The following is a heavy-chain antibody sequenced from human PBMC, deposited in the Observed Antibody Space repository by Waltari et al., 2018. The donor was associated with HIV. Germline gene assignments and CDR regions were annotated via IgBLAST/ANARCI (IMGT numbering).Heavy chain of an antibody. CDR1: GYSISSSNW. Sequence: QVHLQESGPGLVKPSDTLSLTCAVPGYSISSSNWWGWIRQPPGKGLEWIGYIYYSGSTYYNPSLKSRVTMSVDTSKNQFSLKLSSVTAVDTAVYYCARTPYYYDSSGYPLYFDYWGQGTLVTVSS. CDR3: ARTPYYYDSSGYPLYFDY. J-gene: IGHJ4*02. V-gene: IGHV4-28*01. CDR2: IYYSGST. D-gene: IGHD3-22*01.